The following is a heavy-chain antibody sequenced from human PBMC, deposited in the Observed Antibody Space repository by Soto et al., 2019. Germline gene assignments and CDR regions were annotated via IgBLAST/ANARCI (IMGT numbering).Heavy chain of an antibody. D-gene: IGHD2-15*01. J-gene: IGHJ6*02. Sequence: PSETLSLTCTVSGGSISSSSYYWGWIRQPPGTGLEWIGSIYYSGSTYYNPSLKSRVTISVDTSKNQFSLKLSSVTAADTAVYYCAGNLFYCSGGSCYGFYYYGMDVWGQGTTVTVSS. V-gene: IGHV4-39*01. CDR2: IYYSGST. CDR1: GGSISSSSYY. CDR3: AGNLFYCSGGSCYGFYYYGMDV.